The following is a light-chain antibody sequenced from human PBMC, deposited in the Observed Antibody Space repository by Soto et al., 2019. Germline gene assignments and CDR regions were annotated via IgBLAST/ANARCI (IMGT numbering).Light chain of an antibody. J-gene: IGLJ2*01. V-gene: IGLV2-11*01. CDR3: CSYAGRYTMV. CDR1: STDIGIYNY. Sequence: QSALTQSRSVSGSPGQSVTISCSGSSTDIGIYNYVSWYQHHPGKVPKVLIYDVNKRPSGVPDRFSGSKSGNTASLTISGLQADDEADYYCCSYAGRYTMVVGGGTKLTVL. CDR2: DVN.